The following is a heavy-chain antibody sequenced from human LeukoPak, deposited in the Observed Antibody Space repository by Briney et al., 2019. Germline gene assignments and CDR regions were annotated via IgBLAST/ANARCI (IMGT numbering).Heavy chain of an antibody. J-gene: IGHJ2*01. V-gene: IGHV4-61*02. Sequence: PSETLSLTCTVSGGSISSGNYYWNWIRQPAGKGLEWIRLIYTSGSTYYNPSLKSRLTISLDTSKNQFSLKLGSVTAADTAVYYCAREFDLWGRGTLVTVSS. CDR3: AREFDL. CDR1: GGSISSGNYY. CDR2: IYTSGST.